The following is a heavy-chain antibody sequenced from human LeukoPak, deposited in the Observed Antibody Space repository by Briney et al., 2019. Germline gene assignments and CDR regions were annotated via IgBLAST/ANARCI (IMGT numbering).Heavy chain of an antibody. CDR1: GFIFSNCW. V-gene: IGHV3-7*01. Sequence: PGGSLRLSCETSGFIFSNCWMTWVRQAPGKGLEWVANIKTDASEKYYADSVKGRLTISRDNAEMSLYLQMSSLRVEDTAVYYCATYSTRNAREFQSWGQGTLVTVSS. CDR3: ATYSTRNAREFQS. D-gene: IGHD4-11*01. CDR2: IKTDASEK. J-gene: IGHJ1*01.